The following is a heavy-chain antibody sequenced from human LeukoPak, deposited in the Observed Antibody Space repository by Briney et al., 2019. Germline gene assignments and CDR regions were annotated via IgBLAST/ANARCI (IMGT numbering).Heavy chain of an antibody. CDR3: ARVPDSSGYTS. Sequence: VSVTVSCKASGYTFTGYYMHWVRQAPGQGLEWMGRINPNSGGTNYAQKFQGRVTMTRDTSISTAYMELSRLRPDDTAVYYCARVPDSSGYTSWGQGTLVTVTS. CDR1: GYTFTGYY. D-gene: IGHD3-22*01. V-gene: IGHV1-2*06. J-gene: IGHJ4*02. CDR2: INPNSGGT.